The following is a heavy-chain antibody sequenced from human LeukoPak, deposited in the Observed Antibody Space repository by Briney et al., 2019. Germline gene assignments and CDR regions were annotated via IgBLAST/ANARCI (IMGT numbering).Heavy chain of an antibody. Sequence: PSETLSLTCAVYGGSFSGYYWSWIRQPPGKGLEWIGEINHSGSTNYNPSLKSRVTISADTSKNQFSLKLSSVTAADTAVYYCARGQWLVSLFDYWGQGTLVTVSS. CDR1: GGSFSGYY. CDR2: INHSGST. J-gene: IGHJ4*02. CDR3: ARGQWLVSLFDY. V-gene: IGHV4-34*01. D-gene: IGHD6-19*01.